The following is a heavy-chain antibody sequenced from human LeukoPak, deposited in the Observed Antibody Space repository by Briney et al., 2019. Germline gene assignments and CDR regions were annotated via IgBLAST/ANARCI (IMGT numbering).Heavy chain of an antibody. CDR3: AYYDFWSGYFN. CDR2: IYYSGST. V-gene: IGHV4-59*12. D-gene: IGHD3-3*01. CDR1: GGSISSYY. Sequence: SETLSLTCTVSGGSISSYYWSWIRQPPGKGLEWIGYIYYSGSTNYNPSLKSRVTMTVDTSKNQFSLKLSSVTAADTAVYYCAYYDFWSGYFNWGQGTLVTVSS. J-gene: IGHJ4*02.